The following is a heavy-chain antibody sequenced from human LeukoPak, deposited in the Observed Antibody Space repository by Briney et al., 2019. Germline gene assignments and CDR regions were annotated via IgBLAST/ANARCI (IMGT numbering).Heavy chain of an antibody. D-gene: IGHD3-9*01. Sequence: GGSLRLSCAASGFTFSSYAMSWVRQAPGKGLEWVSAISGRGGSTYYADSVKGRFTISRDNSKNTLYLQMNSLRAEDRAVYYCAKDRAYYDILTGYYPDAFDIWGQGTMVTVSS. J-gene: IGHJ3*02. CDR3: AKDRAYYDILTGYYPDAFDI. V-gene: IGHV3-23*01. CDR1: GFTFSSYA. CDR2: ISGRGGST.